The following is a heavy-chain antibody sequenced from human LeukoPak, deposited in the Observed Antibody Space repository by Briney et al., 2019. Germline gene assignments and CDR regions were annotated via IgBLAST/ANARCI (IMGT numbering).Heavy chain of an antibody. Sequence: PGGSLRLSCEASGFTFSNFAMSWVRQAPGKGLEWVSDISGSGGNTKYADSVKDRFTISRDNSKNTLYLKMNSLSVGDTAVYFCAKDVKWSITTRPTYFDYWGQGTLVTVSS. J-gene: IGHJ4*02. CDR3: AKDVKWSITTRPTYFDY. V-gene: IGHV3-23*01. CDR1: GFTFSNFA. CDR2: ISGSGGNT. D-gene: IGHD2-8*01.